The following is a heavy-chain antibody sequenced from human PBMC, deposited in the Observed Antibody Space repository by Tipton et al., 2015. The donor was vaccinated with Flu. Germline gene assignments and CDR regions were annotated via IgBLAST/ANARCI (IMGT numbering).Heavy chain of an antibody. CDR3: ARGEYSSAFDI. J-gene: IGHJ3*02. D-gene: IGHD6-6*01. CDR2: TYYSGST. CDR1: GGSISSSSYY. Sequence: LRLSCTVSGGSISSSSYYWGWIRQPPGKGLEWIGSTYYSGSTYYNPSLKSRVTISVDTSKNQFSLKLSSVTAADTAVYYCARGEYSSAFDIWGQGTMVTVSS. V-gene: IGHV4-39*07.